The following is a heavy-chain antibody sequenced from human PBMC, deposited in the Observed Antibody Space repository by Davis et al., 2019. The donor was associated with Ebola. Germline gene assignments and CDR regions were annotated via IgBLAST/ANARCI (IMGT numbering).Heavy chain of an antibody. Sequence: PGGSLRLSCAASGFTFSSYWMHWVRQAPGKGLVWVSRINSDGSSTSYADSVKGRFTISRDNAKNTLYLQMNSLRAEDTAVYYCARVGSSWYGDYYYYYGMDVWGQGTTVTVSS. CDR1: GFTFSSYW. D-gene: IGHD6-13*01. CDR3: ARVGSSWYGDYYYYYGMDV. CDR2: INSDGSST. J-gene: IGHJ6*02. V-gene: IGHV3-74*01.